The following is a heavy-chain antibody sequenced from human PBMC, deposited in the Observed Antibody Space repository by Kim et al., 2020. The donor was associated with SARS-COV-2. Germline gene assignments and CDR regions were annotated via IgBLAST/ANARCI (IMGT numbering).Heavy chain of an antibody. CDR2: IIPILGIA. CDR1: GGTFSSYA. V-gene: IGHV1-69*04. D-gene: IGHD5-12*01. CDR3: ASRGRGYVPFDY. Sequence: SVKVSCKASGGTFSSYAISWVRQAPGQGLEWMGRIIPILGIANYAQKFQGRVTITADKSTSTAYMELSSLRSEDTAVYYCASRGRGYVPFDYWGQGTLVTVSS. J-gene: IGHJ4*02.